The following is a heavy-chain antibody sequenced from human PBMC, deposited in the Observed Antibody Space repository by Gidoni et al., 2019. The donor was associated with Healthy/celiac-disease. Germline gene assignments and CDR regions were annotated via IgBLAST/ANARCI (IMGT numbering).Heavy chain of an antibody. D-gene: IGHD6-19*01. V-gene: IGHV5-10-1*03. CDR3: ARSIAVAGSDRGAFDI. CDR2: IDPSDSYT. CDR1: GYSFTRYW. J-gene: IGHJ3*02. Sequence: EVQLVQSGAEVKKPGESLRISCQGSGYSFTRYWISLVRQMPGKGLEWMGRIDPSDSYTNYSPSFQGHVTISADKSISTAYLQWSSLKASDTAMYYCARSIAVAGSDRGAFDIWGQGTMVTVSS.